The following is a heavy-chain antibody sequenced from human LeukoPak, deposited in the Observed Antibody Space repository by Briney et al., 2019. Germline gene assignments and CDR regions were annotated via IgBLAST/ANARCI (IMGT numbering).Heavy chain of an antibody. V-gene: IGHV3-30*04. CDR3: ARDSYGGDY. CDR2: ISYDGSNK. J-gene: IGHJ4*02. CDR1: GFTSSHYA. D-gene: IGHD4/OR15-4a*01. Sequence: GGSLRLSCAASGFTSSHYAMHWVRQAPGKGLEWVAFISYDGSNKYYADSVKGRFTISRDNSKNTLFLQMDSLRAEDTAVYYCARDSYGGDYWGQGTLVTVSS.